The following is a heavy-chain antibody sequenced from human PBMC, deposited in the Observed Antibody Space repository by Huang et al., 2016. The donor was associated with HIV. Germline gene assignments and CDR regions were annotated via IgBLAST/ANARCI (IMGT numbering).Heavy chain of an antibody. Sequence: QVQLVQSRAEVKTPGASVKVSCKVSEYTLTELSIHWVRQPPGKGLEWMGGVDPESGETIYAQKFQGRVTMTEDTSTETAFMELRGLRPEDTAVYYCATGFDVFFDFWGQGTLVTVSS. J-gene: IGHJ4*02. CDR2: VDPESGET. CDR1: EYTLTELS. CDR3: ATGFDVFFDF. V-gene: IGHV1-24*01. D-gene: IGHD3-9*01.